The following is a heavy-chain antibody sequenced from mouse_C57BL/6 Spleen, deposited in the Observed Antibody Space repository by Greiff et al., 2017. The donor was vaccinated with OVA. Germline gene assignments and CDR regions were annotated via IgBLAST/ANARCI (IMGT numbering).Heavy chain of an antibody. V-gene: IGHV1-15*01. D-gene: IGHD2-2*01. CDR3: TRYGGYYGYDGDAMDY. CDR2: IDPETGGT. Sequence: QVQLQQSGAELVRPGASVTLSCKASGYTFTDYEMHWVKQTPVHGLEWIGAIDPETGGTAYNQKFKGKAILTADKSSSTAYMELRSLTSEDSAVYYCTRYGGYYGYDGDAMDYWGQGTSVTVSS. CDR1: GYTFTDYE. J-gene: IGHJ4*01.